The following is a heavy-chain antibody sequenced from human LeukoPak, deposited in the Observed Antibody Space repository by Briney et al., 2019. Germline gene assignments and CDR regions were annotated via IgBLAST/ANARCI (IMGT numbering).Heavy chain of an antibody. CDR2: INHSGST. CDR3: ARDLAYCGGDCYPGVFDY. Sequence: SETLSLTCAVYGGSFSGYYWSWIRQPPGKGLEWIGEINHSGSTNYNPSLKSRVTISVDTSKNQFSLKLSSVTAADTAVYYCARDLAYCGGDCYPGVFDYWGQGTLVTVSS. V-gene: IGHV4-34*01. J-gene: IGHJ4*02. D-gene: IGHD2-21*02. CDR1: GGSFSGYY.